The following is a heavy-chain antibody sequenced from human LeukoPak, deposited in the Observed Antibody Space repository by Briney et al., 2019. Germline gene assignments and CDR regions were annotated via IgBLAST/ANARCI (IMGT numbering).Heavy chain of an antibody. CDR3: AKRGVVIRVILVGFHKEAYYFDS. Sequence: GGSLRLSCAASGFTFVSYDMHWVRQVTGKGLEWVAYVSDSGSTRYADSVRGRFTVSRDDAKSSLFLQMNSLRAEDTAVYFCAKRGVVIRVILVGFHKEAYYFDSWGQGALVTVSS. D-gene: IGHD3-22*01. V-gene: IGHV3-11*01. J-gene: IGHJ4*02. CDR2: VSDSGSTR. CDR1: GFTFVSYD.